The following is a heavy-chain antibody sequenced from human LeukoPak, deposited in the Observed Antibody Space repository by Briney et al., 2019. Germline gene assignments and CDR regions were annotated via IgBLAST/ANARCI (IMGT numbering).Heavy chain of an antibody. D-gene: IGHD4-17*01. V-gene: IGHV3-23*01. CDR2: LSGSGYNT. CDR3: AKDPYGPRYFDY. Sequence: EGSLRLSCAASGFTFSSHALSWVRQAPGKGLEWVSSLSGSGYNTYYADSVKGRFTISRDNSKNTVYLQMNSLRAEDTAVYYCAKDPYGPRYFDYWGQGTLVTVSS. CDR1: GFTFSSHA. J-gene: IGHJ4*02.